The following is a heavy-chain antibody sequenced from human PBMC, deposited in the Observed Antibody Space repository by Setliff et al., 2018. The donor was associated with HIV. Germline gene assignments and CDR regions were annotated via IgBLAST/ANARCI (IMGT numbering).Heavy chain of an antibody. CDR1: GGSFSGYY. Sequence: SETLSLTCDVYGGSFSGYYWSWIRQPPGKGLEWIGEINHSGSTNYNPSLKSRVTISVDTSENQFSLKLSSVTAADTAVYYCARTRSDFWSGYSPYYYYYMDVWGKGTTVTVSS. CDR2: INHSGST. CDR3: ARTRSDFWSGYSPYYYYYMDV. J-gene: IGHJ6*03. V-gene: IGHV4-34*01. D-gene: IGHD3-3*01.